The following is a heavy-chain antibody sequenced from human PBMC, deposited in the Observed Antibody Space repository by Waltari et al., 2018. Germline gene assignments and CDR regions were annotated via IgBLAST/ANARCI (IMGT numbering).Heavy chain of an antibody. Sequence: EVQLVESGGGLVQPGRSLRLSCAASGFTFDDYAMHWVRQAPGKGLEWVAGSSWNSGSIGYVDSVKGRFTISRDNAKNSLYLQMNRLRAEDTALYYCAKGTYDFWSGVDYWGQGTLVTVSS. CDR3: AKGTYDFWSGVDY. CDR1: GFTFDDYA. V-gene: IGHV3-9*01. J-gene: IGHJ4*02. D-gene: IGHD3-3*01. CDR2: SSWNSGSI.